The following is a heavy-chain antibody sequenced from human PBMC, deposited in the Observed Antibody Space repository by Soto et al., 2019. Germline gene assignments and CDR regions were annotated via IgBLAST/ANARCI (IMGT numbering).Heavy chain of an antibody. Sequence: GGSLRLSCAASGFTFDDYAMHWVRQAPGKGLEWVSGISWNSGSICYADSVKGRFTISRDNAKNSLYLQMNSLRAEDTALYYCAKEKYGDYYFDYWGQGTLVTVSS. J-gene: IGHJ4*02. CDR1: GFTFDDYA. V-gene: IGHV3-9*01. CDR3: AKEKYGDYYFDY. CDR2: ISWNSGSI. D-gene: IGHD4-17*01.